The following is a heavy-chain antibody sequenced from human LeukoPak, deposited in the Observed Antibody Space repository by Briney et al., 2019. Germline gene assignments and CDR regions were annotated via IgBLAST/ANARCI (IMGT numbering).Heavy chain of an antibody. CDR1: GFTFSSYA. D-gene: IGHD5-12*01. J-gene: IGHJ4*02. Sequence: GRSLRLSCAASGFTFSSYAMHWVRQSPGKGLEWVAVISSDGSNKYYADSVKGRFTISRDNSKNTLYLQMNSLRAEDTAVYYCARSGLRSGYDNYDFHYWGPGTLVTVSS. CDR2: ISSDGSNK. V-gene: IGHV3-30*04. CDR3: ARSGLRSGYDNYDFHY.